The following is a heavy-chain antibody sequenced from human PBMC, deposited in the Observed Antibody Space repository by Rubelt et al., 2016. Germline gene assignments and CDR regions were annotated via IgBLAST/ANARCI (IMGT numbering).Heavy chain of an antibody. Sequence: QVQLVQSGAEAKKPGASVKVSCKAAGYSFTTYSIHWVRQAPGQRLEWMGWINAGNGNTKYSQKFQGSVTITRDTSASTAYMELSSLRSEDTAIYYCATGYSSGWYVAYWGQGTLVTVSS. J-gene: IGHJ4*02. CDR1: GYSFTTYS. CDR3: ATGYSSGWYVAY. V-gene: IGHV1-3*01. CDR2: INAGNGNT. D-gene: IGHD6-19*01.